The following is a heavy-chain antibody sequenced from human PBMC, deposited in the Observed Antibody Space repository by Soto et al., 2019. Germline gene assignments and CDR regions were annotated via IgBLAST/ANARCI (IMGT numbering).Heavy chain of an antibody. CDR2: ISGSGGST. Sequence: PGGSLRLSCAASGFTFSSYAMSWVRPAPGKGLEWVSAISGSGGSTYYADSVKGRFTISTDNSKNTLYLHMNRLRAEDPAVYYCAKDLLPWVYATPPYGMDIWGQGTRVTVSS. CDR3: AKDLLPWVYATPPYGMDI. CDR1: GFTFSSYA. V-gene: IGHV3-23*01. J-gene: IGHJ6*02. D-gene: IGHD2-8*01.